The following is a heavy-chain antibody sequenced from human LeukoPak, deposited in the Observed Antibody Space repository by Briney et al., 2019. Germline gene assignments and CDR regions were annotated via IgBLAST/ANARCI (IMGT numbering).Heavy chain of an antibody. CDR3: ARAHYYDSSGYYYEDY. D-gene: IGHD3-22*01. V-gene: IGHV4-30-4*08. J-gene: IGHJ4*02. CDR2: IYYSGST. CDR1: TFDDYA. Sequence: TFDDYAMHWIRQPPGKGLEWIGYIYYSGSTYYNPSLKSRVTISVDTSKNQFSLKLSSVTAADTAVYYCARAHYYDSSGYYYEDYWGQGTLVTVSS.